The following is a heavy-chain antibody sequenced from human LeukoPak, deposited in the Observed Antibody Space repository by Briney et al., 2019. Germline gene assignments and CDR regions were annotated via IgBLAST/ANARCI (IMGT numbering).Heavy chain of an antibody. CDR3: ARVLFGVVSPSSYYMDV. V-gene: IGHV4-59*01. CDR2: IYYSGST. J-gene: IGHJ6*03. Sequence: SETLSLTCAVYGGSFSGYYWSWIRQPPGKGLEWIGYIYYSGSTNYNPSLKSRVTISVDTSKNHFSLKLSSVTAADTAMYYCARVLFGVVSPSSYYMDVWGKGTTVTVSS. D-gene: IGHD3-3*01. CDR1: GGSFSGYY.